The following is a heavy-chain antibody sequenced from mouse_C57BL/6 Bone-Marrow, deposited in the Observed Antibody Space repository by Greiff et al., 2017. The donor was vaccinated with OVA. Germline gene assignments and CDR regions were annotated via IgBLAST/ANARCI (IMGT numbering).Heavy chain of an antibody. Sequence: DVQLQESGPGLVKPSQSLSLTCSVTGYSITSGYYWNWIRQFPGNKLEWMGYISYDGSNNYNPSLKNRIPITRDTAKNQFFLKLNSLTTEDTATYYGARWEVIGYAMDYWGQGTSVTVSS. CDR2: ISYDGSN. CDR1: GYSITSGYY. V-gene: IGHV3-6*01. J-gene: IGHJ4*01. D-gene: IGHD1-1*01. CDR3: ARWEVIGYAMDY.